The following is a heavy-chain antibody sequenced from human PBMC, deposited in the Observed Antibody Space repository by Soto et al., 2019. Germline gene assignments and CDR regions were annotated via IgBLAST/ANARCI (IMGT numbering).Heavy chain of an antibody. CDR3: ARDPPNCSSTSCYAFHGMDV. J-gene: IGHJ6*02. V-gene: IGHV1-46*01. D-gene: IGHD2-2*01. CDR1: GYTFTSYY. CDR2: INPSGGST. Sequence: GASVKVSCKASGYTFTSYYMHWVRQAPGQGLESMGIINPSGGSTSYAQKFQGRVTMTRDTSTSTVYMELSSLRSEDTAVYYCARDPPNCSSTSCYAFHGMDVWGQGTTVTVSS.